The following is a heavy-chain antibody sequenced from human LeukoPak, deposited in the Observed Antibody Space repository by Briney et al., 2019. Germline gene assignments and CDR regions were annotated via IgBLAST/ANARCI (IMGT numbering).Heavy chain of an antibody. CDR2: INTNTGNP. D-gene: IGHD6-19*01. V-gene: IGHV7-4-1*02. Sequence: ASVKVSCKASGYTFTSYAMNWVRQAPGQGLEWMGWINTNTGNPTYAQGFTGRFVFSLDTSVSTAYLQISSLKAEDTAVYYCARAAYSSGWRAYYYYYYMDVWGKGTTVTVSS. CDR1: GYTFTSYA. CDR3: ARAAYSSGWRAYYYYYYMDV. J-gene: IGHJ6*03.